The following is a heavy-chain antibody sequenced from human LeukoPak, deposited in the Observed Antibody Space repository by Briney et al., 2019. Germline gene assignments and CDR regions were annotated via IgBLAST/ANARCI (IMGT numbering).Heavy chain of an antibody. CDR3: ARGRVSSSTWYSTYYYYFYMDV. V-gene: IGHV4-59*01. CDR1: GGSISSYY. D-gene: IGHD1-1*01. J-gene: IGHJ6*03. CDR2: IYYSGST. Sequence: SETLSLTCTVSGGSISSYYWSWIRQPPGKGLEWIGYIYYSGSTNYNPSLKSRVTISVDTTKNLFSLRLRSVTAADTAVYFCARGRVSSSTWYSTYYYYFYMDVWGKGTTVTVSS.